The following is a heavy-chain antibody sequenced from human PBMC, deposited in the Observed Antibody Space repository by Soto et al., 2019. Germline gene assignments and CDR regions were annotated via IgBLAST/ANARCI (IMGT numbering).Heavy chain of an antibody. Sequence: ASVKVSCKVSGYTLTELSMHWVRQAPGKGLEWMGGFDPEDGETIYAQKFQGRVTMTEDTSTDTAYMELSSLRSEDTAVYYCATHKDCSSTSCYATDYWGQGTLVTVSS. V-gene: IGHV1-24*01. CDR2: FDPEDGET. CDR1: GYTLTELS. CDR3: ATHKDCSSTSCYATDY. J-gene: IGHJ4*02. D-gene: IGHD2-2*01.